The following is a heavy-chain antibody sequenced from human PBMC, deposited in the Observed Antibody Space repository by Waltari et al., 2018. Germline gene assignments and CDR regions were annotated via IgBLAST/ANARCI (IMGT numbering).Heavy chain of an antibody. D-gene: IGHD3-22*01. Sequence: EVQLVESGGGLVQPGGSLRLSCAASGFSFSHYWMSWVRQAPGKGLEWGADIKGDGSRKYYLDSVRGRFSISRAKTKNSVDLQMNSLRAEDTAVYYCARDDSSSGSYDAFDIWGQGTMVAVSS. CDR2: IKGDGSRK. CDR1: GFSFSHYW. J-gene: IGHJ3*02. CDR3: ARDDSSSGSYDAFDI. V-gene: IGHV3-7*01.